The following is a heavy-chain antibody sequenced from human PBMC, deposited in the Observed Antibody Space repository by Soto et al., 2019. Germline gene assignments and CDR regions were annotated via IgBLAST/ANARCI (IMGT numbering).Heavy chain of an antibody. D-gene: IGHD3-10*02. CDR3: ARDPQVYGASVLNWFDP. CDR1: GFTFSSYG. CDR2: IWYDGSNK. Sequence: GGSLRLSCAASGFTFSSYGMHWVRQAPGKGLEWVAVIWYDGSNKYYADSVKGRFTISRDNSKNTLYLQMNSLRAEDTAVYYCARDPQVYGASVLNWFDPWGQGTLVTVSS. V-gene: IGHV3-33*01. J-gene: IGHJ5*02.